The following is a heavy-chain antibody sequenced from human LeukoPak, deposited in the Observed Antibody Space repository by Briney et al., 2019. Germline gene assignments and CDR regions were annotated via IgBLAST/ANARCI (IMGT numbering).Heavy chain of an antibody. J-gene: IGHJ5*02. Sequence: GASVKVSCKASGYTFTSYYMHWVRQAPGQGLEWMGIINPSGGSTSYAQKFQGRVTMTRDTSISTAYMELSRLTSDDTAVYYCARDGLSYCTNDVCPGSNWLDPWGQGTLVTVSS. V-gene: IGHV1-46*01. CDR1: GYTFTSYY. CDR3: ARDGLSYCTNDVCPGSNWLDP. CDR2: INPSGGST. D-gene: IGHD2-8*01.